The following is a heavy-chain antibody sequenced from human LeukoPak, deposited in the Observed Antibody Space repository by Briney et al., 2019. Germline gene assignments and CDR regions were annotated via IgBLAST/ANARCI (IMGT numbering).Heavy chain of an antibody. Sequence: SETLSLTCTVSGGSIGSISYYWGWIRQPPGKGLDWIGSIYSSGSTYYNPSLKSRVTISVDTSKNQFSLNLRSVTAADTAVYYCARVVVADFDYWGQGTLVTVSS. CDR2: IYSSGST. CDR3: ARVVVADFDY. J-gene: IGHJ4*02. CDR1: GGSIGSISYY. V-gene: IGHV4-39*01. D-gene: IGHD2-15*01.